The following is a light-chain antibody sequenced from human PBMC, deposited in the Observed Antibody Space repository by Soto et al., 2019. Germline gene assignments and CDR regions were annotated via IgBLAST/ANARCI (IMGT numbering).Light chain of an antibody. CDR2: AAS. V-gene: IGKV1-8*01. CDR3: PQYYSYPLT. CDR1: QGISSY. J-gene: IGKJ3*01. Sequence: AIRMTQSPSSLSASTGDRVTITCRASQGISSYLAWYQQKPGKAPKLLIYAASTLQSAVPSRFSGSGSGTDFTLTISCLQSEDFATYYCPQYYSYPLTFGPGTKVDI.